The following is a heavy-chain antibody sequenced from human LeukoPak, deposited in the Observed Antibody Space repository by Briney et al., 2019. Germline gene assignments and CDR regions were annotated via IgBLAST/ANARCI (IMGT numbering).Heavy chain of an antibody. CDR2: INTDGSST. Sequence: PGGSLRLSCAASGYTFSRYWMHWVRQAPGKGLVWVSRINTDGSSTSYADSVKGRFTISRDNSKNTLYLQMNSLRAEDTAVYYCANSHDEWLFDYWGQGTLVTVSS. D-gene: IGHD3-3*01. J-gene: IGHJ4*02. CDR3: ANSHDEWLFDY. CDR1: GYTFSRYW. V-gene: IGHV3-74*01.